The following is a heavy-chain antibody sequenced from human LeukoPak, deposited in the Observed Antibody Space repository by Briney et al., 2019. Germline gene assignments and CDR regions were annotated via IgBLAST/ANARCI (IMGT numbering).Heavy chain of an antibody. CDR2: IKQDGSEK. D-gene: IGHD6-13*01. CDR3: ARVKQRLVRLLGRDTTYNYYYYMDV. CDR1: GFMFSSYW. V-gene: IGHV3-7*01. J-gene: IGHJ6*03. Sequence: GGSLRLSCAASGFMFSSYWMSWVRQAPGKGLEWVANIKQDGSEKYYVDSVKGRFTVSRDNARNPLYLQMNSLRAEDTAVYYCARVKQRLVRLLGRDTTYNYYYYMDVWGKGTTVTVS.